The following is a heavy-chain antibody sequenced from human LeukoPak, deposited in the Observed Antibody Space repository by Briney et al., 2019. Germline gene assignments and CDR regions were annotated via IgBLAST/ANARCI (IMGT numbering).Heavy chain of an antibody. D-gene: IGHD6-6*01. CDR3: AKDSPAEYSSALDY. Sequence: GGSLRLSCAASGFTFSSYGMHWVRQAPGKGLEWVAVISYDGSNKYYADSVKGRFTISRDNSKNTLYLQMNSLKAEDTAVYYCAKDSPAEYSSALDYWGQGTLVTVSS. V-gene: IGHV3-30*18. CDR1: GFTFSSYG. J-gene: IGHJ4*02. CDR2: ISYDGSNK.